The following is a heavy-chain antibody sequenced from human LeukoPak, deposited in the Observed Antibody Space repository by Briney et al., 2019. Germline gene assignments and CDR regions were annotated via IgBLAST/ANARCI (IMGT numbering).Heavy chain of an antibody. J-gene: IGHJ6*03. V-gene: IGHV4-61*02. CDR3: ARDTPQYYDFWSGYYKDLRGDYYYYYMDV. D-gene: IGHD3-3*01. CDR2: IYTSGST. Sequence: PSETLSLTCTVSGGSISSSSYYWSWIRQPAGKGLEWIGRIYTSGSTNYNPSPKSRVTMSVDTSKNQFSLKLSSVTAADTAVYYCARDTPQYYDFWSGYYKDLRGDYYYYYMDVWGKGTTVTVSS. CDR1: GGSISSSSYY.